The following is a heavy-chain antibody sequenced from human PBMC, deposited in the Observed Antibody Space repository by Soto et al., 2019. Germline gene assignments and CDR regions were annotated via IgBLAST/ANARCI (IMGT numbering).Heavy chain of an antibody. Sequence: SETLSLTCVVSGCSISSGGYFWSWIRQPPGKGLEWIGYIYHSGSTYYNPSLKSRVTISIDASKNQFSLKLSSVTAADTAVYYCARHGYCCSGPRGWFDPWGQGTLVTVSS. CDR2: IYHSGST. V-gene: IGHV4-30-2*03. CDR3: ARHGYCCSGPRGWFDP. J-gene: IGHJ5*02. CDR1: GCSISSGGYF. D-gene: IGHD3-10*02.